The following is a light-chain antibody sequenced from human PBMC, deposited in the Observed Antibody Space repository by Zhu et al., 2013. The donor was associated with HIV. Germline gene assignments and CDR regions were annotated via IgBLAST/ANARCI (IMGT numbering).Light chain of an antibody. Sequence: DIVMTQTPLSSPVTLGQPASISCRSSQSLVHTDGPTYLNWLQQRPGQPPRLLIYRISNRLSGVPDRFSGSGAVTDFTLTISSLQAEDAAVYYCHQYFTTPRTFGQGTKLEIK. V-gene: IGKV2-24*01. J-gene: IGKJ2*01. CDR2: RIS. CDR1: QSLVHTDGPTY. CDR3: HQYFTTPRT.